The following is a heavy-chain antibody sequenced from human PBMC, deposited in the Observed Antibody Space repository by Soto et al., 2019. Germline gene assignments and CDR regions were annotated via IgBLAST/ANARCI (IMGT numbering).Heavy chain of an antibody. Sequence: QVQLVESGGGVVQPGRSLRLSCAASGFTFSSYGMHWVRQAPGKGLEWVAVIWYDGSNKYYADSVKGRFTISRDNSKNTLYLQMNSLRAEDTAVYYCARIHCSCGSCYPGDFDYWGQGALVTVSS. D-gene: IGHD2-15*01. CDR1: GFTFSSYG. J-gene: IGHJ4*02. V-gene: IGHV3-33*01. CDR3: ARIHCSCGSCYPGDFDY. CDR2: IWYDGSNK.